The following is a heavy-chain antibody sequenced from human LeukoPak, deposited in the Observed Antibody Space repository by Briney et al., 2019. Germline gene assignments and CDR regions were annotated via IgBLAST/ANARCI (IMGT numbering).Heavy chain of an antibody. CDR3: ARDNSVRDEAWWFNP. D-gene: IGHD5-24*01. Sequence: GASVKVSCKASGGTFSSYAISWVRQAPGQGLEWMGGIIPIFGTANDAQKFQGRVTITADESTSTDYLELSSLRSEDTAVYYCARDNSVRDEAWWFNPWGQGTLVTVSS. CDR2: IIPIFGTA. V-gene: IGHV1-69*13. J-gene: IGHJ5*02. CDR1: GGTFSSYA.